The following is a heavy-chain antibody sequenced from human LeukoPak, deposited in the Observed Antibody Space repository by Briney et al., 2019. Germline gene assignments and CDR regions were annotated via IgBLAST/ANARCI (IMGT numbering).Heavy chain of an antibody. Sequence: GGSLRLSCAASGSTLSSYTMNWVRPAPGKGLEWVSSISSSSSYIYYADSVRGRFTISRDNAKNSLYVQMNSLRAEDTAVYHCARDSLDYYDSSGRYYYYGMDVWGQGTTVTVSS. V-gene: IGHV3-21*01. J-gene: IGHJ6*02. CDR2: ISSSSSYI. CDR1: GSTLSSYT. D-gene: IGHD3-22*01. CDR3: ARDSLDYYDSSGRYYYYGMDV.